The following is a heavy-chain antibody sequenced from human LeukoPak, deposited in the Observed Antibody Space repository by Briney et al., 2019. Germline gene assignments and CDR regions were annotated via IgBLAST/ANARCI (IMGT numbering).Heavy chain of an antibody. CDR2: IYHSGST. Sequence: PSETLSLTCTVSGGSISSGGYYWSWIRQPPGKGLEWIGYIYHSGSTYYNPSLKSRVTISVDTSKNQFSLKLSSVTAADTAVYYCARDPDRIAAAGPGGLNAFDIWGQGTMVTVSS. CDR3: ARDPDRIAAAGPGGLNAFDI. D-gene: IGHD6-13*01. V-gene: IGHV4-30-2*05. CDR1: GGSISSGGYY. J-gene: IGHJ3*02.